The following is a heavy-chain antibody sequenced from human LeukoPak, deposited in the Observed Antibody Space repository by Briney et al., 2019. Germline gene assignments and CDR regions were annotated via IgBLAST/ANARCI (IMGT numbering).Heavy chain of an antibody. V-gene: IGHV3-23*01. CDR1: GFTFRIYA. CDR3: AKERSFGTWLGDY. CDR2: ISGSGDGT. D-gene: IGHD2/OR15-2a*01. Sequence: GGSLRLSCAASGFTFRIYAMTWVRQAPGEGLEWVSAISGSGDGTYYADSVEGRFTISRDNSKNTLYLQMSSLRAEDTAIYYCAKERSFGTWLGDYWGQGVLVTVSS. J-gene: IGHJ4*02.